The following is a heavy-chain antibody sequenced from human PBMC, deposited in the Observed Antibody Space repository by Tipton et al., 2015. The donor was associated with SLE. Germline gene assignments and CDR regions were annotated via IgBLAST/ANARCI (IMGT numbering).Heavy chain of an antibody. CDR2: IFSSGTT. J-gene: IGHJ4*02. D-gene: IGHD3-22*01. V-gene: IGHV4-61*02. Sequence: TLSLTCTVSGGSISSGYYYWSWIRQPAGKGLEWIGRIFSSGTTNYNPSLKSRVGISVDTSKNQFSLRLSSVTAADTAVYYCARDEYYYDGTGYHLLGQFDYWGQGTLVTVSS. CDR3: ARDEYYYDGTGYHLLGQFDY. CDR1: GGSISSGYYY.